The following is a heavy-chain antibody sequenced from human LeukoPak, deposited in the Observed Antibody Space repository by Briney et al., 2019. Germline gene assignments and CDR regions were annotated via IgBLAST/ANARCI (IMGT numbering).Heavy chain of an antibody. D-gene: IGHD3-22*01. CDR3: ARVYNMIVVYDAFDI. J-gene: IGHJ3*02. Sequence: GGSLRLSCAASGFTFCSYWMSWVRQAPGKGLVGVVNINEDRSEKYYVDTVKGRFTSSRDNAKNSLYLQMNSLRAEDTAVYYCARVYNMIVVYDAFDIWGQGTMVTVSS. V-gene: IGHV3-7*01. CDR2: INEDRSEK. CDR1: GFTFCSYW.